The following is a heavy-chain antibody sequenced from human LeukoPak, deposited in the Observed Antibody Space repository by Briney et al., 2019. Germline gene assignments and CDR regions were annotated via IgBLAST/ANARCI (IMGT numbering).Heavy chain of an antibody. Sequence: PGGSLRLSCAASGFTFSSYSMNWVRQAPGKGLEWVSSISSSSSYIYYADSVKGRFTISRDNAKNSLYLQMNSLRAEDTAVYYCARDSIVVVPAAQFAPWGQGTLVTVSS. CDR3: ARDSIVVVPAAQFAP. CDR1: GFTFSSYS. J-gene: IGHJ5*02. CDR2: ISSSSSYI. V-gene: IGHV3-21*01. D-gene: IGHD2-2*01.